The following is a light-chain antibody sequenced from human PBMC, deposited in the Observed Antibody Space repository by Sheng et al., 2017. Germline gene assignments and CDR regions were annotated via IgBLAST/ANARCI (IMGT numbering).Light chain of an antibody. J-gene: IGKJ2*01. Sequence: AIRMTQSPSSFSASTGDRVTITCRASQGISSYLAWYQQKPGKAPKLLIYTSSSLQSGVPSRFSGSGSGTDFTLTISSLQPEDFATYFCQQSYSTPYTFGQGTKLEI. CDR1: QGISSY. V-gene: IGKV1-8*01. CDR3: QQSYSTPYT. CDR2: TSS.